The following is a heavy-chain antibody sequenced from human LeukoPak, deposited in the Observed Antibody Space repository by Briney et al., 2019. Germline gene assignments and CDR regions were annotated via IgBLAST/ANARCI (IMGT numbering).Heavy chain of an antibody. D-gene: IGHD5-24*01. CDR3: ATESIELATIPLGY. CDR1: GFTFDDYG. CDR2: INWNGGST. Sequence: GGSLRLSCAASGFTFDDYGMSWVRQAPGKGLEWVSGINWNGGSTGYADSVKGRFTISRDNAKNSLYLQMNSLRAEDTALYYCATESIELATIPLGYWGQGTLVTVSS. J-gene: IGHJ4*02. V-gene: IGHV3-20*04.